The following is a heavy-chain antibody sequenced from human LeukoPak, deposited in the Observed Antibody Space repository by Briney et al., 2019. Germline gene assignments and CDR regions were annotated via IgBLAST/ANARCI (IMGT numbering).Heavy chain of an antibody. CDR1: GFTFSSYG. V-gene: IGHV3-30*02. D-gene: IGHD3-3*01. CDR3: ARDPRMITIFGVAPRYFDY. Sequence: GGSLRLSCAASGFTFSSYGMHWVRQAPGKGLEWVAFIRYDGSNKYYADSVKGRFTISRDNSKNTLYLQMNSLRAEDTAVYYCARDPRMITIFGVAPRYFDYWGQGTLVTVSS. CDR2: IRYDGSNK. J-gene: IGHJ4*02.